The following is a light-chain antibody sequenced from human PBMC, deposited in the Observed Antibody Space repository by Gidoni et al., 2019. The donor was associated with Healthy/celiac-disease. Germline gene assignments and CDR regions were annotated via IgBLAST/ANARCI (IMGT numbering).Light chain of an antibody. CDR1: SSDVGGYNY. J-gene: IGLJ1*01. CDR3: SSYTSSGGYV. CDR2: DVS. Sequence: QSALTQPASVSGPPGQSITISCTGTSSDVGGYNYVSWYQQHPGKAPKLMIYDVSNRPSGVSNRFSGSKSGNTASLTISGLQAEDEADYYCSSYTSSGGYVFGTGTKVTVL. V-gene: IGLV2-14*03.